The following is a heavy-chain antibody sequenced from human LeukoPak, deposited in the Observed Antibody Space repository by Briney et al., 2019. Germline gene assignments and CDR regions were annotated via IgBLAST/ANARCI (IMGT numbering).Heavy chain of an antibody. Sequence: ASVKVSCKASGGTFSSYAISWVRQAPGQGLEWMGRIIPIFGTANYAQKFQGRVTMTRDTSTSTVYMELSSLRSEDTAVYYCARPSTTVINYYFDYWGQGTLVTVSS. V-gene: IGHV1-69*05. D-gene: IGHD4-17*01. CDR2: IIPIFGTA. J-gene: IGHJ4*02. CDR3: ARPSTTVINYYFDY. CDR1: GGTFSSYA.